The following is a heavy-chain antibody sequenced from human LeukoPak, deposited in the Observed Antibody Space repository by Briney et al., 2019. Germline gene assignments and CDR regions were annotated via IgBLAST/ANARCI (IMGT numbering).Heavy chain of an antibody. Sequence: PSETLSLTCTVSGASITSGGSCWGWLRQPPGKGLEWIGSLYYSGSTYYNPSLKSRVTISVDTSKNQFSLKLNSVSAADTAVYYCARRKIEVAGIIDYWGQGTLVTVSS. V-gene: IGHV4-39*01. D-gene: IGHD6-19*01. CDR3: ARRKIEVAGIIDY. CDR2: LYYSGST. CDR1: GASITSGGSC. J-gene: IGHJ4*02.